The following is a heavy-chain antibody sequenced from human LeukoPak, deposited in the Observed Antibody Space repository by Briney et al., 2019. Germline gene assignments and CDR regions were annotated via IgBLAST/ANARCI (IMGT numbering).Heavy chain of an antibody. D-gene: IGHD3-9*01. CDR3: ARARSILTGYPYHRFDP. CDR1: GYTFTGYC. V-gene: IGHV1-69*04. Sequence: GASVKVSCKASGYTFTGYCMHWVRQAPGQGLEWMGRIIPILGIANYAQKFQGRATITADKSTSTAYMELSSLRSEDKAVYYCARARSILTGYPYHRFDPWGQATLLTVSP. J-gene: IGHJ5*02. CDR2: IIPILGIA.